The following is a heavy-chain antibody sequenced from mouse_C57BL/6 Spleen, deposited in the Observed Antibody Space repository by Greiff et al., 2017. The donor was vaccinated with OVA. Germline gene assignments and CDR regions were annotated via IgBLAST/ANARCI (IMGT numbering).Heavy chain of an antibody. CDR1: GYTFTDYY. Sequence: VQLQQSGAELVRPGASVKLSCKASGYTFTDYYINWVKQRPGQGLEWIARIYPGSGNTYYNEKFKGKATLTAEKSSSTAYMQLSSLTSEDSAVYFCARERLLRFVDYWGQGTSVTVSS. D-gene: IGHD1-1*01. CDR3: ARERLLRFVDY. J-gene: IGHJ4*01. V-gene: IGHV1-76*01. CDR2: IYPGSGNT.